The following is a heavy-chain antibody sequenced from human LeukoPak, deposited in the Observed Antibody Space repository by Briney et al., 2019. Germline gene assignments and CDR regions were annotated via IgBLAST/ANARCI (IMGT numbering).Heavy chain of an antibody. Sequence: SVKVSCKASGYTFTSYYMHWVRQGPGQGLEWMGRIIPILGIANYAQKFQGRVTITADKSTSTAYMELSSLRAEDTAVYYCARDSKEVVTAGNAFDIWGQGTLVTVSS. CDR2: IIPILGIA. D-gene: IGHD3-22*01. CDR3: ARDSKEVVTAGNAFDI. V-gene: IGHV1-69*04. CDR1: GYTFTSYY. J-gene: IGHJ3*02.